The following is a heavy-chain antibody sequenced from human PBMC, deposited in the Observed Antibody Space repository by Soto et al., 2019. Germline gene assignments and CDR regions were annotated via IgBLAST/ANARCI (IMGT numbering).Heavy chain of an antibody. Sequence: QVQLQESGPGLVKPSETLSLTCTVSGGSISSYYWSWIRQPPGKGLEWIGYIYYSGSTNYNPSLTSRVTISVDTSKNQFSLKLSSVTAADTAVYYCARDNYGDYKDAFDIWGQGTMVTVSS. D-gene: IGHD4-17*01. CDR1: GGSISSYY. J-gene: IGHJ3*02. CDR2: IYYSGST. CDR3: ARDNYGDYKDAFDI. V-gene: IGHV4-59*01.